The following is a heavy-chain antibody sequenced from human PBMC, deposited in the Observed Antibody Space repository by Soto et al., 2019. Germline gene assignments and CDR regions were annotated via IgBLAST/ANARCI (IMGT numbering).Heavy chain of an antibody. Sequence: QVQLVQSGTEVKKPGASVKVSCKASGFTFTSYGITWVRQAPGQGLEWMGWISPYNGETNFAQKFQGRVTMTTDTSTTTAYMELRSLRSDDTAVYYCARAFCSGVTCYDSWGQGTLVTVSS. CDR2: ISPYNGET. J-gene: IGHJ5*01. CDR3: ARAFCSGVTCYDS. D-gene: IGHD2-15*01. CDR1: GFTFTSYG. V-gene: IGHV1-18*01.